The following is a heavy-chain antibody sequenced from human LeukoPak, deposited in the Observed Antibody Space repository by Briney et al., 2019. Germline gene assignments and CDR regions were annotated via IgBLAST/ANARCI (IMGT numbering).Heavy chain of an antibody. V-gene: IGHV3-23*01. CDR1: EFTFSSYG. D-gene: IGHD4-17*01. J-gene: IGHJ3*02. CDR2: ISGSGGST. CDR3: ARDPNGDYIGTFDM. Sequence: GGSLRLSCAASEFTFSSYGMSWVRQAPGKGLEWVSSISGSGGSTQYADSVQGRFAISRDNSKNTLYLQMNSLRVEDTAVYFCARDPNGDYIGTFDMWGRGAMVSVSS.